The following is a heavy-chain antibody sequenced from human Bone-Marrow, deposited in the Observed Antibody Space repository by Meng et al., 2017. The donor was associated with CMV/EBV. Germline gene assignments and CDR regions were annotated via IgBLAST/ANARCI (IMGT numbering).Heavy chain of an antibody. J-gene: IGHJ3*02. CDR2: INSDGSST. CDR1: GFTFSSYA. D-gene: IGHD2-8*01. CDR3: ARDGIVLMVYARDAFDI. V-gene: IGHV3-74*01. Sequence: GGSLRLSCAASGFTFSSYAMSWVRQAPGKGLVWVSRINSDGSSTSYADSVKGRFTISRDNAKNTLYLQMNSLRAEDTAAYYCARDGIVLMVYARDAFDIWGQGTMVTVSS.